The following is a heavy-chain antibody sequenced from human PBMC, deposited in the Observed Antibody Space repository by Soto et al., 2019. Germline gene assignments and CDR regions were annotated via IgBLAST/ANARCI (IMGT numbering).Heavy chain of an antibody. J-gene: IGHJ6*02. V-gene: IGHV4-30-4*01. CDR3: ARFTHYYGMDV. Sequence: PSETLSLTCTVSGGSISSGDYYWSWIRQTPGKGLEWIGYIYYSGSTYYNPSLKSRVTISVDTSKNQFSLKLSSVTAVDTAVYYCARFTHYYGMDVWGQGTTVTVSS. CDR1: GGSISSGDYY. CDR2: IYYSGST.